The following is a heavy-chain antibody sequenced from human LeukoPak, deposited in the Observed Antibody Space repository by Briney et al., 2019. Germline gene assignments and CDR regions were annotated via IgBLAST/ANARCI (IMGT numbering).Heavy chain of an antibody. CDR3: ARGASSGYYSWITPFDY. J-gene: IGHJ4*02. CDR2: INPSGGST. Sequence: GSVKVSCKASGYTFTSYYMHWVRQAPGQGLEWMGIINPSGGSTSYAQKFQGRVTMTRDTSTSTVYMELSSLRSEDTAVYYCARGASSGYYSWITPFDYWGQGTLVTVSS. D-gene: IGHD3-22*01. V-gene: IGHV1-46*01. CDR1: GYTFTSYY.